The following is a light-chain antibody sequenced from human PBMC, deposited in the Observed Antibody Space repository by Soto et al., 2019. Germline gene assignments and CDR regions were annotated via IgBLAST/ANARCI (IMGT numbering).Light chain of an antibody. CDR2: WAS. CDR3: QQYYSTPLT. CDR1: QSVLYSSNNKNY. Sequence: DILMTHSPDSLSVSLGERATINCKSSQSVLYSSNNKNYLAWYQQKPGQPPKLLIYWASTRESGVPDRFSGSGSGTDFTLTISSLQAEDVAVYYCQQYYSTPLTFGGRSKADI. V-gene: IGKV4-1*01. J-gene: IGKJ4*01.